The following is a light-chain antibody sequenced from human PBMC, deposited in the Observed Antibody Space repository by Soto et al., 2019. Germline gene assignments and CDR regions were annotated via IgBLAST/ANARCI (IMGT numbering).Light chain of an antibody. CDR3: HQYNSYSRT. CDR1: QSISSW. J-gene: IGKJ1*01. V-gene: IGKV1-5*03. Sequence: DIQMTQSPSTLSASVGDRVTITCRASQSISSWLAWYQQKPGKAPKLLIYKASSLESGVPSRFSGSGGGTEFTLTISSLQPDDFAAYYCHQYNSYSRTFGPGTKVEIK. CDR2: KAS.